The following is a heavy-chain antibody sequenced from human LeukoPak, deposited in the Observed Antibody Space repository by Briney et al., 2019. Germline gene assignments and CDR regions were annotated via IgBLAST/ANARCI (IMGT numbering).Heavy chain of an antibody. CDR3: VRDKGSAAAGGNAFDS. CDR1: GFIFSDYY. Sequence: GGSLRLSCAASGFIFSDYYMTWIRQAPGKGLEWVSYISRSGSTIYYADSVKGRFTISRDNAKNSLYLQMNSLRAEDTAVYYCVRDKGSAAAGGNAFDSWGQGTMVTVSS. CDR2: ISRSGSTI. J-gene: IGHJ3*02. D-gene: IGHD6-13*01. V-gene: IGHV3-11*01.